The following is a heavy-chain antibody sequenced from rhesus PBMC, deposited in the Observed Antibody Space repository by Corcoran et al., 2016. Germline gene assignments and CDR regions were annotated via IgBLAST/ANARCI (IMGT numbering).Heavy chain of an antibody. J-gene: IGHJ4*01. V-gene: IGHV4-173*01. CDR1: GGPISTNY. Sequence: LQLQASGPGLVKPSETLSLTCAASGGPISTNYWSWIRQPPGKGLEWVGRMSGSSGSTYYNPSLKSRVTISTDTSKSQFSLKLNSMTAADTAVYYCLRDWGAERYWGQGVLVTVSS. D-gene: IGHD2-33*01. CDR2: MSGSSGST. CDR3: LRDWGAERY.